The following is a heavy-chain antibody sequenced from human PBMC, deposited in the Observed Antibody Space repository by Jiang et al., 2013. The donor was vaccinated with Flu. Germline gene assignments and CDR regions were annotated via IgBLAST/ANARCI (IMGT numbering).Heavy chain of an antibody. V-gene: IGHV1-69*04. D-gene: IGHD6-19*01. CDR3: ARDYAVAAVDAFDI. CDR1: GGTFSSYT. J-gene: IGHJ3*02. CDR2: IIPILGIA. Sequence: GAEVKKPGSSVKVSCKASGGTFSSYTISWVRQAPGQGLEWMGRIIPILGIANYAQKFQGRVTITADKSTSTAYMELSSLRSEDTAVYYCARDYAVAAVDAFDIWGQGTMVTVSS.